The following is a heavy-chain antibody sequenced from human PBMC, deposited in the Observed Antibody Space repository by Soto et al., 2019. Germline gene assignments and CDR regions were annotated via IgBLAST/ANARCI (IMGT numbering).Heavy chain of an antibody. CDR1: GGSISSYY. J-gene: IGHJ4*02. Sequence: SETLSLTCTVSGGSISSYYWSWIRQPPGKGLEWIGYIYYSGSTNYNPSLKSRVTISVDTSKNQFSPKVSSVTAADTAVYYCAKGGRQWLVTSDFNYWGQGALVTVSS. CDR2: IYYSGST. V-gene: IGHV4-59*08. D-gene: IGHD6-19*01. CDR3: AKGGRQWLVTSDFNY.